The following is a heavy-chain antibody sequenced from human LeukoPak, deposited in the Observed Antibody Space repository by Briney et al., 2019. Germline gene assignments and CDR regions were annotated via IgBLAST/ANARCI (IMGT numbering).Heavy chain of an antibody. V-gene: IGHV4-34*01. CDR2: INHSGST. Sequence: KTSETLSLTCAVYGGSFSGYYWSWIRQPPGKGLEWIGEINHSGSTNYNPSLKSRVTISVDTSKNHFSLNLTSVTAADTAVYYCASDLIAAGGSTLGSWGQGTLVTVSS. J-gene: IGHJ5*02. CDR1: GGSFSGYY. D-gene: IGHD6-13*01. CDR3: ASDLIAAGGSTLGS.